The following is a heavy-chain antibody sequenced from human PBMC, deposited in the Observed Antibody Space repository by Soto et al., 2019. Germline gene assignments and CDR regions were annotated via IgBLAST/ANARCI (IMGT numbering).Heavy chain of an antibody. Sequence: PLGLPCPAWEFPFRQYCVPWARPAPGKGLEWVAVIWYDGSNKYYAGSVKGRFTISRDNSKNTLNVQMYSLSAEDTAVYFGARDPCGGDCIDAFDCWGQGTMVTVS. D-gene: IGHD2-21*02. CDR1: EFPFRQYC. CDR2: IWYDGSNK. J-gene: IGHJ3*01. V-gene: IGHV3-33*08. CDR3: ARDPCGGDCIDAFDC.